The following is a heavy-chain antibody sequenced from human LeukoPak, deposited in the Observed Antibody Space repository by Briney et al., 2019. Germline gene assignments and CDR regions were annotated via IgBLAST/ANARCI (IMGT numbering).Heavy chain of an antibody. CDR2: IFHTGST. J-gene: IGHJ4*02. V-gene: IGHV4-30-2*01. CDR1: GGSIGSGIYS. Sequence: PSETLSLTCSVSGGSIGSGIYSWSWIRQPPGKGLEWIGYIFHTGSTSYNPSLKSRVAIPVDTSKNQFSLKLSSVTAADTAMYYCVRDGDYYDGGGYGNIWGQGTLVTVSS. D-gene: IGHD3-22*01. CDR3: VRDGDYYDGGGYGNI.